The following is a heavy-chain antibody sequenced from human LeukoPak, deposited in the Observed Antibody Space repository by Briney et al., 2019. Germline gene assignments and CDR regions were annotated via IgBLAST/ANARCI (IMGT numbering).Heavy chain of an antibody. V-gene: IGHV3-48*03. Sequence: RGCLRLSSAPSGFTFSNYEMNSVRQAPGGGLEWGSYISGSGSTIYYADSVKGRFTISRDNAKDSLYLQMNSLRAEDTAVYYCARVRSGYSHENYFDYWGQGTLVTVSS. D-gene: IGHD5-18*01. CDR3: ARVRSGYSHENYFDY. CDR1: GFTFSNYE. J-gene: IGHJ4*02. CDR2: ISGSGSTI.